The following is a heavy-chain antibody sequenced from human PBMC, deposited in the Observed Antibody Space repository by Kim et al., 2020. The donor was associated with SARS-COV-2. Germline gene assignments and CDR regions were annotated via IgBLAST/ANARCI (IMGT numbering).Heavy chain of an antibody. Sequence: GGSLRLSCAASGFTFSIYSIDWVRLAPGKGLEWIIYISSTSRNIYYADSVKGRFTVSRDNAENSVYLQMDSLTDEDTAIYYCARVGASGYTVDDWGQGTPVTVSS. CDR3: ARVGASGYTVDD. CDR1: GFTFSIYS. CDR2: ISSTSRNI. V-gene: IGHV3-48*02. D-gene: IGHD5-12*01. J-gene: IGHJ4*02.